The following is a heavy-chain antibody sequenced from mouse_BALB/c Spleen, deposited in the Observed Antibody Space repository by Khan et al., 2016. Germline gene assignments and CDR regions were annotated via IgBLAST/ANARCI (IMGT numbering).Heavy chain of an antibody. CDR2: ISSSGST. J-gene: IGHJ1*01. CDR3: ARSTTVDWYFDV. D-gene: IGHD1-1*01. V-gene: IGHV3-2*02. CDR1: GYSITSDYA. Sequence: EVQLQESGPGLVKPSQSLSLTCTVTGYSITSDYAWNWIRQFPGNKLEWMGYISSSGSTSYNPSLKSRISITRDTSKNQFFLQLNSVTTEDTATYYWARSTTVDWYFDVWGAGTTVTVSS.